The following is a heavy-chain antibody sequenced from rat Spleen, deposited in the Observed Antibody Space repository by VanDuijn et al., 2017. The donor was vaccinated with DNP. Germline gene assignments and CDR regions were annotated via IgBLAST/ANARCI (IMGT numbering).Heavy chain of an antibody. CDR1: GFSLTSYS. CDR3: TRDLGYGGYSAHYFDY. J-gene: IGHJ2*01. Sequence: QVRLKESGPGLVQPSETLSLTCTVSGFSLTSYSVSWVRQPSGRGPEWMGRMWYDGDTLYNSALKSRLSISRDTSRNQVFLKMNSLQTDDTGTYYCTRDLGYGGYSAHYFDYWGQGVMVTVSS. CDR2: MWYDGDT. D-gene: IGHD1-11*01. V-gene: IGHV2-63*01.